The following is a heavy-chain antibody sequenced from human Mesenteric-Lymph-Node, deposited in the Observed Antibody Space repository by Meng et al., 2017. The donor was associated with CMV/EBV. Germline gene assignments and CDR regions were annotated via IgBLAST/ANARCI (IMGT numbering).Heavy chain of an antibody. D-gene: IGHD2-2*01. CDR2: ISGSGGST. CDR1: GFTFDDYA. Sequence: GESLKISCAASGFTFDDYAMHWVRQAPGKGLEWVSAISGSGGSTYYADSVKGRFTISRDNSKNTLYLQMNSLRAEDTAVYYCAKGGVVPAAQYFDYWGQGTLVTVSS. V-gene: IGHV3-23*01. CDR3: AKGGVVPAAQYFDY. J-gene: IGHJ4*02.